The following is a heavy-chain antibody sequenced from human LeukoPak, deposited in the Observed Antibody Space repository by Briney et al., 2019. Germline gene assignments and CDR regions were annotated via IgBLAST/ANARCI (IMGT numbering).Heavy chain of an antibody. V-gene: IGHV1-18*01. CDR2: ISVYNGNT. D-gene: IGHD3-22*01. J-gene: IGHJ4*02. CDR3: AKVYDSSGYQHDY. Sequence: ASVKVSCKASGYTFTSYGISWVRQAPGQGLEWMGWISVYNGNTYYPQKFQGRVTVTTDTSTSTAFMELRTLSSGDTAVYYCAKVYDSSGYQHDYWGQGTLVTVSS. CDR1: GYTFTSYG.